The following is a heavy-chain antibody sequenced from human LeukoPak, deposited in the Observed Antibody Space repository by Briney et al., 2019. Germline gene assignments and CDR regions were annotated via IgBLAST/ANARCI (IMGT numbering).Heavy chain of an antibody. V-gene: IGHV1-18*01. D-gene: IGHD3-10*01. CDR3: ASSPLYGSGSYPDY. CDR2: ISAYNGNT. Sequence: ASVNVSCKASGYTFTSYGISWVRQAPGQGLEWMGWISAYNGNTNYAQKLQGRVTMTTDTSTSTAYMELRSLRSDDTAVYYCASSPLYGSGSYPDYWGQGTLVTVSS. J-gene: IGHJ4*02. CDR1: GYTFTSYG.